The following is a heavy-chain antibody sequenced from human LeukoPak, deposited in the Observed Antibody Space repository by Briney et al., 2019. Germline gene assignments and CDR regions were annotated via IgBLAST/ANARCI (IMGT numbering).Heavy chain of an antibody. V-gene: IGHV3-20*04. CDR1: GFTFDDYG. J-gene: IGHJ4*02. CDR2: INWNGGST. Sequence: GGSLRLSCAASGFTFDDYGMSWVRQVPGKGLEWVSGINWNGGSTGYADSVKGRFTISRDNTKNSLYLQMNSLRAEDTAVYYCAKSPHDSGHSYLPVVDYWGQGVLVTVSS. CDR3: AKSPHDSGHSYLPVVDY. D-gene: IGHD4-17*01.